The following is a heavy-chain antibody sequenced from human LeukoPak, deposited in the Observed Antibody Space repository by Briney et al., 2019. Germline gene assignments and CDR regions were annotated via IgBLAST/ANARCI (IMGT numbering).Heavy chain of an antibody. CDR1: GYTFTGYY. Sequence: ASVKVSCKASGYTFTGYYMHWVRQAPGQGLEWMGWINPNRGGTNYAQKFQGRVTMTRDTSISTAYMELSRLRSDDTAVYYCARDHGSGWTWAYDYWGQGTLVTVSS. CDR2: INPNRGGT. CDR3: ARDHGSGWTWAYDY. V-gene: IGHV1-2*02. D-gene: IGHD6-19*01. J-gene: IGHJ4*02.